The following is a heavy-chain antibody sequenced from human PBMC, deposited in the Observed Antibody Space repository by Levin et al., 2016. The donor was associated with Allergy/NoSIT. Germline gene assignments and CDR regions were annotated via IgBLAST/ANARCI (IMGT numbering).Heavy chain of an antibody. CDR1: GFTFSSYG. CDR2: IWYDGSNK. CDR3: ARVRYSGYDYSLHYFDY. J-gene: IGHJ4*02. D-gene: IGHD5-12*01. V-gene: IGHV3-33*01. Sequence: GESLKISCAASGFTFSSYGMHWVRQAPGKGLEWVAVIWYDGSNKYYADSVKGRFTISRDNSKNTLYLQMNSLRAEDTAVYYCARVRYSGYDYSLHYFDYWGQGTLVTVSS.